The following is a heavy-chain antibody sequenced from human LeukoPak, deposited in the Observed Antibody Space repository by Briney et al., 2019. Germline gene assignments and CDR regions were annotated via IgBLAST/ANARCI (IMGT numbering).Heavy chain of an antibody. CDR3: ARDIVVPAAPYYFDY. CDR2: ISSSSSYI. Sequence: GGSLRLSCAASGFTFSSYSMNWVRQAPGKGLEWVSSISSSSSYIYYADSVKGRFTISRDNAKNSLYLQMNSLRAEDTAVYYCARDIVVPAAPYYFDYWGQGTLVTVSS. V-gene: IGHV3-21*01. CDR1: GFTFSSYS. D-gene: IGHD2-2*01. J-gene: IGHJ4*02.